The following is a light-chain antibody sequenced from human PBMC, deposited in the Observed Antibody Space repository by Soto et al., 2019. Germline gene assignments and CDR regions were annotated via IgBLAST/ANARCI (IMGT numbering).Light chain of an antibody. CDR3: QQEGSSPLT. Sequence: EIVLTQSPGTLSLSPGERATLSCRASQSVSSSYLAWYQQKPGQAPRLLIYGASSRATGIPDRFSGSGSGTDVTLTISRLEPEELAVYYCQQEGSSPLTFGGGTKVEIK. CDR1: QSVSSSY. J-gene: IGKJ4*01. CDR2: GAS. V-gene: IGKV3-20*01.